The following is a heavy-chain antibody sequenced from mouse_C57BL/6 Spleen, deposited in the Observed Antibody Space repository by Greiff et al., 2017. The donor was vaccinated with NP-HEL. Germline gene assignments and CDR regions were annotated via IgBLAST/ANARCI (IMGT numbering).Heavy chain of an antibody. CDR1: GYTFTDYN. D-gene: IGHD1-1*02. CDR2: INPNNGGT. V-gene: IGHV1-18*01. J-gene: IGHJ3*01. Sequence: EVQLQESGPELVKPGASVKIPCKASGYTFTDYNMDWVKQSHGKSLEWIGDINPNNGGTIYNQKFKGKATLTVDKSSSTAYMELRSLTSEDTAVYYCARHYPFAYWGQGTLVTVSA. CDR3: ARHYPFAY.